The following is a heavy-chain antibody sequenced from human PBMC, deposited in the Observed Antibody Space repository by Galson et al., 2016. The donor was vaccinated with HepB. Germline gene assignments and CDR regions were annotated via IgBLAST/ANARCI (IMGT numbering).Heavy chain of an antibody. V-gene: IGHV3-21*01. J-gene: IGHJ4*02. CDR3: ARAFSRESGFDY. D-gene: IGHD3-10*01. Sequence: SLRLSCAASGFTVSGNFMTWVRQAPGQGLEWVSSISSRSSYIYHADSVKGRFTISRDNAKNSLYLQMNSLRAEDTAVYYCARAFSRESGFDYWGQGTLVTVSS. CDR2: ISSRSSYI. CDR1: GFTVSGNF.